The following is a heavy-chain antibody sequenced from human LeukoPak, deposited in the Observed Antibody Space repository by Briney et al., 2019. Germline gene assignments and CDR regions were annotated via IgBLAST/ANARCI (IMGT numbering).Heavy chain of an antibody. V-gene: IGHV3-30*18. CDR1: GFTFSSYG. Sequence: TGGSLRLSCAASGFTFSSYGMHWVRQAPGKGLEWVAVISYDGSNKYYADSVKGRFTISRDNSKNTLYLQMNSLRAEDTAVYHCAKDQDIVVVPAADGYFDYWGQGTLVTVSS. CDR3: AKDQDIVVVPAADGYFDY. D-gene: IGHD2-2*01. CDR2: ISYDGSNK. J-gene: IGHJ4*02.